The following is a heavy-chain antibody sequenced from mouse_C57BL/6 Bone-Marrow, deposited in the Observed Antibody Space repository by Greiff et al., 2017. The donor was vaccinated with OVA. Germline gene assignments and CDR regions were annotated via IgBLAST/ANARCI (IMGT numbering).Heavy chain of an antibody. CDR2: ISSGSSTI. Sequence: VQLKESGGGLVKPGGSLKLSCAASGFTFSDYGMHWVRQAPEKGLEWVAYISSGSSTIYYADTVKGRFTISRDNAKNTLFLQMTSLRSEDTAMYYCARDYYGSKYYAMDYWGQGTSVTVSS. J-gene: IGHJ4*01. D-gene: IGHD1-1*01. CDR1: GFTFSDYG. V-gene: IGHV5-17*01. CDR3: ARDYYGSKYYAMDY.